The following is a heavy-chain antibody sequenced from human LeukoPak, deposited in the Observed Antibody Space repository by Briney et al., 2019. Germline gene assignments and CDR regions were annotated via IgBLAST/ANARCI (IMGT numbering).Heavy chain of an antibody. CDR2: INSDGSEG. CDR1: GFTFSGFW. J-gene: IGHJ3*01. D-gene: IGHD6-6*01. Sequence: GGSLRLSCAVSGFTFSGFWMSWSRQAPGKGLEWVASINSDGSEGYYAGVVKGRFTISRDNAKNSLYLQINSLRAEDTAVYYCARSSYSSSSSVWGQGTMVTVSS. V-gene: IGHV3-7*03. CDR3: ARSSYSSSSSV.